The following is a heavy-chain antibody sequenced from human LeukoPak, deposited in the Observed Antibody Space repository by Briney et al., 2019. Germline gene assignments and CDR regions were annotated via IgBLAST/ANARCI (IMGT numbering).Heavy chain of an antibody. V-gene: IGHV1-18*01. D-gene: IGHD3-22*01. CDR3: ARDFGDENYYDSSGYYSASDY. CDR1: GYTFTSYG. J-gene: IGHJ4*02. Sequence: ASVKVSCKASGYTFTSYGIRWVRQAPGPGLEWMGWISAYNGNTNYAQKLQGRVTMTTDTSTSTAYMELRSLRSDDTAVYYCARDFGDENYYDSSGYYSASDYWGRGTLATVSS. CDR2: ISAYNGNT.